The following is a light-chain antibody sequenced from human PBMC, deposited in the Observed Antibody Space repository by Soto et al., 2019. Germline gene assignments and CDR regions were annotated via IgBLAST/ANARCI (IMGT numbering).Light chain of an antibody. CDR2: GAS. J-gene: IGKJ4*01. CDR1: QALSNY. Sequence: TQSPSFLSASVGDTVTITCRASQALSNYLAWYQQKPGQAPRLLIYGASTRATGIPARFSGSGSGTEFTLTISSLQSEDFTVYYCQHYNNWVGTFGGGTKVDIK. CDR3: QHYNNWVGT. V-gene: IGKV3-15*01.